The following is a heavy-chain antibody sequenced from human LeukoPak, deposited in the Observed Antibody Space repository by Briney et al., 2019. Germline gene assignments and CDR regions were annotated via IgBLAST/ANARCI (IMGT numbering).Heavy chain of an antibody. CDR3: AGDYDSSGYYWSFGY. V-gene: IGHV4-34*01. Sequence: SETLSLTCAVYGGSFSGYYWSWIRQPPGNGLEWIGEINHSGSTNYNPSLKSRVTISVDTSKNQFSLKLSPVTAADTAVYYCAGDYDSSGYYWSFGYWGQGTLVTVSS. J-gene: IGHJ4*02. CDR1: GGSFSGYY. CDR2: INHSGST. D-gene: IGHD3-22*01.